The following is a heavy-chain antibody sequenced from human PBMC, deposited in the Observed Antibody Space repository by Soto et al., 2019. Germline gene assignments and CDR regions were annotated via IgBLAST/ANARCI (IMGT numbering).Heavy chain of an antibody. D-gene: IGHD2-2*01. Sequence: EVQLVESGGDSVKPGGSLRLSCAASGFTFTYVWMTWVRQAPGKGLEWVGRIKRKSDGETTDYAAPVKGRFTISRDDSKNTLYLEMNSLKTADTAVYYCAADRYCSSNTCPGAFDIWGQGTMVRVSA. CDR3: AADRYCSSNTCPGAFDI. CDR1: GFTFTYVW. J-gene: IGHJ3*02. V-gene: IGHV3-15*01. CDR2: IKRKSDGETT.